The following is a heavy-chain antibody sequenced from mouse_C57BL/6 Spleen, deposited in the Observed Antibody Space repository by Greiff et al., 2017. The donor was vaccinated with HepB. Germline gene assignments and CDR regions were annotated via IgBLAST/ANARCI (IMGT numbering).Heavy chain of an antibody. CDR2: IHPNSGST. J-gene: IGHJ4*01. V-gene: IGHV1-64*01. D-gene: IGHD1-1*01. Sequence: QVQLQQPGAELVKPGASVKLSCKASGYTFTSYWMHWVKQRPGQGLEWIGMIHPNSGSTNYNEKFKSKATLTVDKSSSTAYMQVSSLTSEDSAVYYCARGGHYYGSSWGYYAMDYWGQGTSVTVSS. CDR1: GYTFTSYW. CDR3: ARGGHYYGSSWGYYAMDY.